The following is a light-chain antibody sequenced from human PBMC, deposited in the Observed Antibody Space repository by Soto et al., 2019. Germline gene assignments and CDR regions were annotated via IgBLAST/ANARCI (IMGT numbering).Light chain of an antibody. Sequence: EIVLTQSPATLPVSPGEGGTLSFRASQSISGNLSWYQQKPGQAPRLLIYDASNRATGIPARFSGSGSGTDFTLTISRLEAEDFAVYYCQQRSNWHPITFGQGTRLEI. CDR3: QQRSNWHPIT. V-gene: IGKV3D-11*02. CDR1: QSISGN. CDR2: DAS. J-gene: IGKJ5*01.